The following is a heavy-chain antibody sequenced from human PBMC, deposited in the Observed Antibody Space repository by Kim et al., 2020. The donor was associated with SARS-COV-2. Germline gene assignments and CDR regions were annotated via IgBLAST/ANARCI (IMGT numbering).Heavy chain of an antibody. V-gene: IGHV3-13*04. D-gene: IGHD6-13*01. CDR2: IGTAGDT. Sequence: GGSLRLSCAASGFSCSDYEIHWVRQITGKGLEWVSAIGTAGDTFYQVSVKGRFTISSETSKNSLYLQMNNLRAADTAVYYCAREMAAGASAFDIWGQGAMVTVSS. CDR1: GFSCSDYE. CDR3: AREMAAGASAFDI. J-gene: IGHJ3*02.